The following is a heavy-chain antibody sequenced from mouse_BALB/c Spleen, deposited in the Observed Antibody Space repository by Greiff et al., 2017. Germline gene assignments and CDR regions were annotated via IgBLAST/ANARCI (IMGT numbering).Heavy chain of an antibody. CDR2: ISSGSSTI. J-gene: IGHJ3*01. CDR1: GFTFSSFG. D-gene: IGHD1-1*01. V-gene: IGHV5-17*02. Sequence: DVMLVESGGGLVQPGGSRQLSCAATGFTFSSFGLHWVRQAPEKGLEWVAYISSGSSTIYYEDTVKGRFTISRDNPKNTLFLQMTRLRSEDTAMYYCARSYYYGSSPAWFAYWGQGTLVTVSA. CDR3: ARSYYYGSSPAWFAY.